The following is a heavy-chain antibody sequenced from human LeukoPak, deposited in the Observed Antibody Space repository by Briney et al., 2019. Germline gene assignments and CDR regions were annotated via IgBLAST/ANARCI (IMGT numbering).Heavy chain of an antibody. J-gene: IGHJ4*02. CDR2: INHSGST. CDR3: ARVPSHGSGREYYFDY. CDR1: GGSFSGYY. Sequence: SETLSLTCAVYGGSFSGYYWSWIRQPPGKGLEWIGEINHSGSTNYNPSLKSRVTISVDTSKNQFSLKLSSVTAADTAVYYCARVPSHGSGREYYFDYWGQGTLVTVSS. V-gene: IGHV4-34*01. D-gene: IGHD3-10*01.